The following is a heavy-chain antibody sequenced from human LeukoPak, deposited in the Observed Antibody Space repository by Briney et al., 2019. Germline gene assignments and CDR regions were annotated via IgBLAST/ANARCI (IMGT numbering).Heavy chain of an antibody. D-gene: IGHD5-18*01. J-gene: IGHJ3*02. CDR3: ARTSELWPHDAFDI. CDR2: IYSGGST. CDR1: GFTVSSNY. V-gene: IGHV3-53*01. Sequence: PGGSLRLSCAASGFTVSSNYTSWVRQAPGKGLEWVSVIYSGGSTYYADSVKGRFTISRDNSKNTLYLQMNSLRAEDTAVYYCARTSELWPHDAFDIWGQGTMVTVSS.